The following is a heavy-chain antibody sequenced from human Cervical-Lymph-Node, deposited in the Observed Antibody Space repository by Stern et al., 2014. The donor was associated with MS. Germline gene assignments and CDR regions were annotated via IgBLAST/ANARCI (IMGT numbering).Heavy chain of an antibody. CDR1: GYTFTGYY. Sequence: QVQLMQSGAEVKKPGASVKVSCKASGYTFTGYYMHWVRQAPGQGLEWMGWINPNSGGTNYAQKFQGWVTMTRDTSISTAYMELSRLRSDDTAVYYCARRYCSGGSCYHLDYWGQGTLVTVSS. D-gene: IGHD2-15*01. V-gene: IGHV1-2*04. J-gene: IGHJ4*02. CDR2: INPNSGGT. CDR3: ARRYCSGGSCYHLDY.